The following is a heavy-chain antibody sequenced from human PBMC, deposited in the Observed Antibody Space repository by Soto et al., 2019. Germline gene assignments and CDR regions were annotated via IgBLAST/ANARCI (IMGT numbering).Heavy chain of an antibody. CDR3: ARIGASTVTTDDY. V-gene: IGHV1-69*13. J-gene: IGHJ4*02. D-gene: IGHD4-17*01. CDR1: GYTFTSYG. CDR2: IIPIFGTA. Sequence: SVKVSCKASGYTFTSYGISWVRQAPGQGLEWMGGIIPIFGTANYAQKFQGRVTITADESTSTAYMELSSLRSEDTAVYYCARIGASTVTTDDYWGQGTLVTVSS.